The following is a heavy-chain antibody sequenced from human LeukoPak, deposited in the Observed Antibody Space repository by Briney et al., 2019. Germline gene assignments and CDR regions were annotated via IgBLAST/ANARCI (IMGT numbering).Heavy chain of an antibody. J-gene: IGHJ4*02. D-gene: IGHD3-10*01. Sequence: PGGSLRLSCAASGFTFSSYGIHWVRQAPGKGLEWVAFIRHDGSNKYFLDSVRGRFTISRDNSKNTLFLQMNSLRVDDTAVYYCARDHHGTGSYFEYWGQGSLVTVSS. V-gene: IGHV3-30*02. CDR3: ARDHHGTGSYFEY. CDR2: IRHDGSNK. CDR1: GFTFSSYG.